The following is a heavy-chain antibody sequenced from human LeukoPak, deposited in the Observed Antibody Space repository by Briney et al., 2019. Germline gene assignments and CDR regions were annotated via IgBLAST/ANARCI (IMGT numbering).Heavy chain of an antibody. CDR3: VKAGRGVFGYFHC. V-gene: IGHV3-23*01. D-gene: IGHD3-3*01. J-gene: IGHJ4*02. CDR1: LFTCSSYA. Sequence: PGGSLRLSSASSLFTCSSYAMSSVRQAPGKGLEWVSTIRGSGGGTYYADSVKGRFTISRDNSKNTLYLQMNSLRDEDTALYCFVKAGRGVFGYFHCWGQGSLVTVSS. CDR2: IRGSGGGT.